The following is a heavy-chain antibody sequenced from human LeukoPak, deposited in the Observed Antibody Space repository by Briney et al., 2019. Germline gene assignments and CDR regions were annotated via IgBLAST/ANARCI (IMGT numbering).Heavy chain of an antibody. D-gene: IGHD5-18*01. CDR2: INPNSGGT. CDR3: ARDFRAAMVSDWFDP. CDR1: GYTFTGYY. V-gene: IGHV1-2*02. Sequence: ASVKVSCKASGYTFTGYYMNWVRQAPGQGLEWMGWINPNSGGTNYAQKFQGRVTMTSDTSISTAYMELSRLRSDDTAVYYCARDFRAAMVSDWFDPWGQGTLVTVSS. J-gene: IGHJ5*02.